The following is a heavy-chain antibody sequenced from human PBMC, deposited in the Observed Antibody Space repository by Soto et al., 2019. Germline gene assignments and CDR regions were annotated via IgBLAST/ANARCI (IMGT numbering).Heavy chain of an antibody. Sequence: GGSLRLSCAASGFTFSSYWMHWVRQAPGKGLVWVSRIIRDGSSTNYADSVKGRFTISRDNAKNTLYLQMNSLRAEDTAVYYCARGCSNGSCFGSFWGQGTLVTVSS. J-gene: IGHJ4*02. CDR2: IIRDGSST. CDR3: ARGCSNGSCFGSF. V-gene: IGHV3-74*01. CDR1: GFTFSSYW. D-gene: IGHD2-8*01.